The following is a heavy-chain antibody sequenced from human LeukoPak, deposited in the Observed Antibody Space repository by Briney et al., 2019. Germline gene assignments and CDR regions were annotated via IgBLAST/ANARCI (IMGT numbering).Heavy chain of an antibody. CDR3: ANSGGIAAAGSFDN. J-gene: IGHJ4*02. CDR1: GFTFSNYA. D-gene: IGHD6-13*01. Sequence: GGSLRLSCAASGFTFSNYAMTWVRQAPGKGLEWVSTISGSDGSTYYADSVKGRFSISRDNAKNSLYLQMNSLRAEDTAVYYCANSGGIAAAGSFDNWGQGTLVSVSS. CDR2: ISGSDGST. V-gene: IGHV3-23*01.